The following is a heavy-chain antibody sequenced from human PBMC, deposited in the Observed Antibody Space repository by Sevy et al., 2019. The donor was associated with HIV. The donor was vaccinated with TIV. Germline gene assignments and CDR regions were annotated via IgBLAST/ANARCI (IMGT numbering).Heavy chain of an antibody. CDR3: ARDGGYCSSTSCYDTIFYYYYGMDV. V-gene: IGHV3-11*01. D-gene: IGHD2-2*01. J-gene: IGHJ6*02. CDR2: ISRSGSTI. CDR1: GFTLSDYS. Sequence: GGSLRLSCAASGFTLSDYSMSWIRQAPGKGLEWVSYISRSGSTIYYADSVKGRFTISRDNAKNSLYLQMNSLRAEDTAVYYWARDGGYCSSTSCYDTIFYYYYGMDVWGQGSTVTVSS.